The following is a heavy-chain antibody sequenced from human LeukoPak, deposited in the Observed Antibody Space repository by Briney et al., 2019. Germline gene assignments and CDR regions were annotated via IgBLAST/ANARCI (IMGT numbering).Heavy chain of an antibody. J-gene: IGHJ6*03. D-gene: IGHD3-22*01. CDR3: ARGAYYYDSSGYYPYYYYYMDV. CDR1: GGSFSGYY. Sequence: SETLSLTCAVYGGSFSGYYWSWIRQPPGKGLEWIGEINHSGSIKRNPSLKSRVTISVDTSKNQFSLKLSSVTAADTAVYYCARGAYYYDSSGYYPYYYYYMDVWGKGTTVTVSS. V-gene: IGHV4-34*01. CDR2: INHSGSI.